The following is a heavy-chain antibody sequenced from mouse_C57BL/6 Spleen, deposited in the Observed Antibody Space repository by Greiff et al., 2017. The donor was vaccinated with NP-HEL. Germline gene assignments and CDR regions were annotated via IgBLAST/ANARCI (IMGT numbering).Heavy chain of an antibody. V-gene: IGHV5-4*01. CDR3: AREGGNWDGFAY. CDR2: ISDGGSYT. Sequence: EVQLVESGGGLVKPGGSLKLSCAASGFTFSSYAMSWVRQTPEKRLEWVATISDGGSYTYYPDNVKGRFTISRDNAKNNLYLQMSHLKSEDTAMYYCAREGGNWDGFAYWGQGTLVTVSA. J-gene: IGHJ3*01. CDR1: GFTFSSYA. D-gene: IGHD4-1*01.